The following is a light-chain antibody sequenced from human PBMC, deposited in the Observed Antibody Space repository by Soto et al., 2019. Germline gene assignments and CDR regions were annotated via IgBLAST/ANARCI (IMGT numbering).Light chain of an antibody. J-gene: IGKJ4*01. Sequence: EIVLTQSPDTLSLSPGERATLSCRASQSVRNNYLAWYQQKPGQAPRFLIYDASSRATGIPDRFSGSGSGTDFTLTINRLEPEDFAVYYCQQYGSTPLTFGGGTQVDIE. CDR3: QQYGSTPLT. V-gene: IGKV3-20*01. CDR1: QSVRNNY. CDR2: DAS.